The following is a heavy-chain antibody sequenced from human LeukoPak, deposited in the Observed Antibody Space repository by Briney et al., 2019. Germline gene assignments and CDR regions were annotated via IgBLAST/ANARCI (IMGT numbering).Heavy chain of an antibody. J-gene: IGHJ5*02. V-gene: IGHV4-30-2*01. CDR1: GGSISSGGYS. CDR2: IYHSGST. Sequence: SEALSLTCAVSGGSISSGGYSWSWIRQPPGKGLEWIGYIYHSGSTYYNPSLKSRVTISVDRSKNQFSLKLSSVTAADTAVYYCARVGYYDFWSGYGNWFDPWGQGTLVTVSS. CDR3: ARVGYYDFWSGYGNWFDP. D-gene: IGHD3-3*01.